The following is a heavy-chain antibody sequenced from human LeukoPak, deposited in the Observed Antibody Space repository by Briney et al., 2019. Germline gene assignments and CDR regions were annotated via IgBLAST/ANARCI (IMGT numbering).Heavy chain of an antibody. CDR1: GGSFSGYY. V-gene: IGHV4-34*01. Sequence: PSESLSLTCAVYGGSFSGYYWGWIRQPPGKGLEWIGEINHSGSTNYNPSLKSRVTISVDTSKNQFSLKLSSVTAADTAVYYCARVNSGWSNYYYYGMDVWGQGTTVTVSS. CDR3: ARVNSGWSNYYYYGMDV. J-gene: IGHJ6*02. CDR2: INHSGST. D-gene: IGHD6-19*01.